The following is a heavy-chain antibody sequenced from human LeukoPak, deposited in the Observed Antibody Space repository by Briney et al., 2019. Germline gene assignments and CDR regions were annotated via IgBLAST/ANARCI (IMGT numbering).Heavy chain of an antibody. D-gene: IGHD3-3*01. CDR1: GGSFSSYY. CDR3: ARDLAYFWSGYLSSAFDI. Sequence: SETLSLTCTVSGGSFSSYYWSWIRQPAGKGLEWIGRIYTSGSTYYHPSLKSRVTMSVDTSKNQFSLKLSSVTAADTAVYYCARDLAYFWSGYLSSAFDIWGQGTMVTVSS. V-gene: IGHV4-4*07. CDR2: IYTSGST. J-gene: IGHJ3*02.